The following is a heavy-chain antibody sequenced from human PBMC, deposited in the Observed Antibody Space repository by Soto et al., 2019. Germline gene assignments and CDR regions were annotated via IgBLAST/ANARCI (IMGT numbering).Heavy chain of an antibody. D-gene: IGHD3-10*01. CDR2: INHSGST. V-gene: IGHV4-34*01. CDR1: GGSFSGYY. Sequence: SETLSLTCAAYGGSFSGYYWSWIRQPPGKGLEWIGEINHSGSTNYNPSLKSRVTISVDTSKNHFSLKLSSVTAADTAVYYCARVSYGSGSYYPDVDYYYYYMDVWGKGTTVTVS. J-gene: IGHJ6*03. CDR3: ARVSYGSGSYYPDVDYYYYYMDV.